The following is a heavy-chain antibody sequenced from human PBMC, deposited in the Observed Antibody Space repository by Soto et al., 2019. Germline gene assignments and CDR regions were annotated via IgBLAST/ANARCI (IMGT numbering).Heavy chain of an antibody. CDR1: GFTFSSYW. Sequence: VQLVESGGGLVQPGGSLRLSCAASGFTFSSYWMSWVRQAPGKGLEWVANIKQDGSEKYYVDSVKGRFTISRDNDKNSLYLQMNSLRAKDTAVYYCARAADYGDKLDYWGQGTLVTVSS. CDR3: ARAADYGDKLDY. D-gene: IGHD4-17*01. J-gene: IGHJ4*02. CDR2: IKQDGSEK. V-gene: IGHV3-7*01.